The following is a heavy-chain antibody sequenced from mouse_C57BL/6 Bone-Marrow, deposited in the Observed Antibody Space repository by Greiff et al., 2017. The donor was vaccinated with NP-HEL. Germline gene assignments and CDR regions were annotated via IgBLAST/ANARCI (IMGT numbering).Heavy chain of an antibody. V-gene: IGHV1-7*01. CDR2: INPSSGYT. CDR1: GYTFTSYW. J-gene: IGHJ1*03. D-gene: IGHD1-3*01. CDR3: ARENNNGYFDV. Sequence: QVQLQESGADLVKPGASVKLSCKASGYTFTSYWMHWVKQRPGQGLEWIGYINPSSGYTKYNQKFKDKATLTADKSSSTAYLQLSMLTYEDSAVYYCARENNNGYFDVGGTGTTVTVSA.